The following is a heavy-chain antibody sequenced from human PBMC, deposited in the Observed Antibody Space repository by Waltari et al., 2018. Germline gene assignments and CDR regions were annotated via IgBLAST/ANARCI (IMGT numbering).Heavy chain of an antibody. J-gene: IGHJ5*02. D-gene: IGHD3-22*01. CDR2: INFSGKK. V-gene: IGHV4-38-2*02. Sequence: QVQVQESGPGLVKPSETLSLSCLVSGTSGRSGFYWGWIRQSPEKGLEWIGSINFSGKKFYRPYRRGRVTLSVDTSKNEVSLSLTSVTAADSAIYFCARGTDYDSSGYYYKHFDPWGQGTHVTVSS. CDR1: GTSGRSGFY. CDR3: ARGTDYDSSGYYYKHFDP.